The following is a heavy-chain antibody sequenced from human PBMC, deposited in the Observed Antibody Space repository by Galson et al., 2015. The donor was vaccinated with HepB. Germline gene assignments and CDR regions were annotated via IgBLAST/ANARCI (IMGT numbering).Heavy chain of an antibody. J-gene: IGHJ3*02. CDR2: ISYDGSKT. D-gene: IGHD6-19*01. CDR1: GFTFSTFG. CDR3: AKDWRQWLDRPTYDAFDI. V-gene: IGHV3-30*18. Sequence: SLRLSCAASGFTFSTFGMHWVRQAPGKGLEWVALISYDGSKTYYADSVKGRFTISRDNSKNTLYLQMNSLRAEDTAVYYCAKDWRQWLDRPTYDAFDIWGQGTMVTVSS.